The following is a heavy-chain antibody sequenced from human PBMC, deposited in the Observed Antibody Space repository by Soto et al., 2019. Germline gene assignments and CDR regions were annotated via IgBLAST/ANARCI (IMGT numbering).Heavy chain of an antibody. Sequence: EVQLLESGGGLVQPGGSLRLSCAASGFIFGNHAMYWVRQAPGKGLEWASHIGGTGGSPQYTDSVKGRLTICRDNSKNSLYLHMNSMRVEDTAVYYCARDAIPFIKRHDGFHMWGQGTVVTVSS. CDR1: GFIFGNHA. V-gene: IGHV3-23*01. CDR3: ARDAIPFIKRHDGFHM. J-gene: IGHJ3*02. D-gene: IGHD2-21*01. CDR2: IGGTGGSP.